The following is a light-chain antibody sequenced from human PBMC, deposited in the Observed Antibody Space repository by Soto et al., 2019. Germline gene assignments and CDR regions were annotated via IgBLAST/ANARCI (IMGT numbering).Light chain of an antibody. CDR3: QQYNDWLWT. J-gene: IGKJ1*01. CDR1: QSVSTNY. Sequence: EVVLTQSPGTLSLSPGERATLSCRASQSVSTNYLAWYQQKPGQAPRLLIYGASIRATGIPDRFSGSGSGTDFTLTISRLESEDFAVYYCQQYNDWLWTFGQGTRVEIK. V-gene: IGKV3-20*01. CDR2: GAS.